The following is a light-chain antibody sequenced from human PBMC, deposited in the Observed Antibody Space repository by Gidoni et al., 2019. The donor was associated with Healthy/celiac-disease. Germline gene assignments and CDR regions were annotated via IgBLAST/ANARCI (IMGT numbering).Light chain of an antibody. J-gene: IGKJ2*01. Sequence: DIVLTQSPRTLSLSPGERATLSCRASQCVSSRYLARYQQRRGQAPTLLIYGSSSRATGIPDRFNGSGSRTDFTLTISRLEPEDFAVYYCQHYGSSPQNTFGQGTRLEIK. CDR1: QCVSSRY. CDR2: GSS. V-gene: IGKV3-20*01. CDR3: QHYGSSPQNT.